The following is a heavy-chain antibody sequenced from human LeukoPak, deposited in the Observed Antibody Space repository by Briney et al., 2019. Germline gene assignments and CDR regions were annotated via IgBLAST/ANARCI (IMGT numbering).Heavy chain of an antibody. CDR1: GFTFSTYW. J-gene: IGHJ4*02. CDR2: IDRDGSGT. Sequence: PGGSLRLSCAASGFTFSTYWMHWFRQAPGKGLVWVSRIDRDGSGTSYADSVKGRFTISRDNAKNTLYLQMNSLRAEDTAVYYCARDHPGVYTYDYEGYWGQGRLVTVSS. D-gene: IGHD5-18*01. CDR3: ARDHPGVYTYDYEGY. V-gene: IGHV3-74*01.